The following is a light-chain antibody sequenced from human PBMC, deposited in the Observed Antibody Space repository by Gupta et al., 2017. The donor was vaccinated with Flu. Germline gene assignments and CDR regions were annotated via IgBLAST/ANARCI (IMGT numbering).Light chain of an antibody. J-gene: IGKJ1*01. V-gene: IGKV3-20*01. CDR2: GAS. Sequence: DIVLTQSPGTLSLSPGERATLSCRASQSVSSPYLDWYQQKPGQAPRLLIYGASNRATGIPARFGGSGSGTDFTLTISRLETEDFAVYYCHQDLNSQGFGQGTKVEIK. CDR3: HQDLNSQG. CDR1: QSVSSPY.